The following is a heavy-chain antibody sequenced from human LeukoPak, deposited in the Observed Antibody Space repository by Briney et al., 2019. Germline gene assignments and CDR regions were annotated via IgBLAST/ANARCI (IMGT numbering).Heavy chain of an antibody. CDR1: GFDFSSYA. D-gene: IGHD1-26*01. Sequence: GGSLRLSCVASGFDFSSYAMTWVRQAPGRGLEWVSTIGAYAARTYYADSVKGRFTTSRENSKSTLSLQMNSLRAEDTAVYYCARDWDSDAFDIWGQGTMVTVSS. J-gene: IGHJ3*02. V-gene: IGHV3-23*01. CDR2: IGAYAART. CDR3: ARDWDSDAFDI.